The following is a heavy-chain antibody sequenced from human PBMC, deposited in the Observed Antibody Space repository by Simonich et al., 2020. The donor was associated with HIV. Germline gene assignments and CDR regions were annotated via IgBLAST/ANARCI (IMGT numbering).Heavy chain of an antibody. CDR3: ARRHPTTVTTPYFDY. CDR2: NNHRCST. CDR1: GGSFSGYY. V-gene: IGHV4-34*01. D-gene: IGHD4-17*01. Sequence: QVQLQQWGAGLLKPSETLSLTCAVYGGSFSGYYWSRIRHPPGKGLGWIGENNHRCSTNYNPSHQSRVTISVDTSKNQFSRKLSSVTAADTAVYYCARRHPTTVTTPYFDYWGQGTLVTVSS. J-gene: IGHJ4*02.